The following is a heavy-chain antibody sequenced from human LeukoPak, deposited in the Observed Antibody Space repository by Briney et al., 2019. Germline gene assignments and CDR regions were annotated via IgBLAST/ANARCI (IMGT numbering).Heavy chain of an antibody. CDR2: ITGNGGTT. D-gene: IGHD3-16*01. CDR3: AKSRGGGSHFNY. J-gene: IGHJ4*02. V-gene: IGHV3-43*02. CDR1: GFTFDDYA. Sequence: GSLRLSCAASGFTFDDYAVHWVRQAPGKGLEWVSLITGNGGTTYYADSVKGRFTISRDNSKNTLYLQMNSLRAEDTAVYYCAKSRGGGSHFNYWGQGTLVTVSS.